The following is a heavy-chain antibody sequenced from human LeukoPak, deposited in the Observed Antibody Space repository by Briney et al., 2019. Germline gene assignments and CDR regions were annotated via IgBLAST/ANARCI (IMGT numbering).Heavy chain of an antibody. V-gene: IGHV4-59*08. CDR1: GGSISSYF. J-gene: IGHJ3*01. D-gene: IGHD1-7*01. Sequence: SETLSLTCTVPGGSISSYFWSWIRQRPGKGLEYMAYIYNSGSTNYNPPLKRRVAISVDTSKNQFSLKLSSVTAADTAVYYCARLDGITGTTYRPALHDWGQGKMVTVSS. CDR2: IYNSGST. CDR3: ARLDGITGTTYRPALHD.